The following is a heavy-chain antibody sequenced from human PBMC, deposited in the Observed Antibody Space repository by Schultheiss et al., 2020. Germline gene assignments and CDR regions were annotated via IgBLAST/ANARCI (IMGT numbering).Heavy chain of an antibody. D-gene: IGHD6-19*01. CDR1: GGSISSGDYY. CDR3: ARETYSSGSDY. V-gene: IGHV4-30-4*01. CDR2: IYYSGST. Sequence: SETLSLTCTVSGGSISSGDYYWSWIRQPPGRGLEWIGYIYYSGSTYYNPSLKSRVTMSVDTSKNQFSLKLSSVTAVDTAVYYCARETYSSGSDYWGQGTLVTVAS. J-gene: IGHJ4*02.